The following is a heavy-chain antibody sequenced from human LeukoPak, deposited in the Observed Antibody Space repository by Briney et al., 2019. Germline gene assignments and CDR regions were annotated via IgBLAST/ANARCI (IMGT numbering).Heavy chain of an antibody. CDR3: ASGFWSGYPVY. J-gene: IGHJ4*02. Sequence: SETLSLTCTVSGGSISSYYWSWIRQPPGKGLEWIGYIYYSGSTYYNPSLKSRVTISVDTSKNQFSLKLSSVTAADTAVYYCASGFWSGYPVYWGQGTLVTVSS. CDR2: IYYSGST. V-gene: IGHV4-59*06. D-gene: IGHD3-3*01. CDR1: GGSISSYY.